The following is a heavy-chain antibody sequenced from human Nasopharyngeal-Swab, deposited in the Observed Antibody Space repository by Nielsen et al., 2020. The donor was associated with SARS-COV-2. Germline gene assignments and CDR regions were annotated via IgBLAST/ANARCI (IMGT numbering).Heavy chain of an antibody. CDR3: ARQLSGNYQAYFDY. D-gene: IGHD3-10*01. Sequence: SETLSLTCAVTGGSISSNNWWSWVRQPPGKGLEWIGEIYHTGSTNYNPSLKSRVTISVDTSKNQFSLKLNSMTAADTAVYYCARQLSGNYQAYFDYWGQGSLVAVSS. CDR2: IYHTGST. J-gene: IGHJ4*02. V-gene: IGHV4-4*02. CDR1: GGSISSNNW.